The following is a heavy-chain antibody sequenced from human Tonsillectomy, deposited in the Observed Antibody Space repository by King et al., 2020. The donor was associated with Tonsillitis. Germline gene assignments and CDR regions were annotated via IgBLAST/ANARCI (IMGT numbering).Heavy chain of an antibody. V-gene: IGHV3-30*04. CDR1: GFTFSSYV. D-gene: IGHD4-17*01. J-gene: IGHJ4*02. CDR3: ARGTIYGDYEYFDY. Sequence: VQLVESGGGVVQPGRSLRLSCAASGFTFSSYVMHWVRQAPGKGLEWVALISYDGSNKYYADSVKGRFTISRDNSKNTLYLQMNSLRAEDTAVYYCARGTIYGDYEYFDYWGQGTLVTVSS. CDR2: ISYDGSNK.